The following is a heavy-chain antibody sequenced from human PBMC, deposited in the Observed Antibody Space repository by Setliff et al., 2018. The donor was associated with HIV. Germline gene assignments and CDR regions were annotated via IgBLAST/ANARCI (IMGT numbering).Heavy chain of an antibody. Sequence: PGGSLRLSCAASGFTVSSNYMSWVRQAPGKGLEWVSVIYSGGSTYYADSVKGRFTISRDNSKNTLYLQMNSLRAEDTAVYYCARFYDFWSGYQDYWGQGTLVTSPQ. D-gene: IGHD3-3*01. J-gene: IGHJ4*02. CDR1: GFTVSSNY. V-gene: IGHV3-53*01. CDR3: ARFYDFWSGYQDY. CDR2: IYSGGST.